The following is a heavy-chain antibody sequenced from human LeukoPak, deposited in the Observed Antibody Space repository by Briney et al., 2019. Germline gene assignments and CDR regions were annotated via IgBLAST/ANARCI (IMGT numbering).Heavy chain of an antibody. V-gene: IGHV4-61*08. J-gene: IGHJ3*02. D-gene: IGHD2-2*01. CDR1: GGSVSNADYY. CDR2: IYHTGSN. Sequence: SETLSLTCTVSGGSVSNADYYWSWIRHPPGKTLEWIGYIYHTGSNNYKYSLKSRVTISLDTSKNRFSLRLTSMTAADTAIYYCARVVVVPAAIRSRSSSSKKGAFDIWGRGTMVTVSS. CDR3: ARVVVVPAAIRSRSSSSKKGAFDI.